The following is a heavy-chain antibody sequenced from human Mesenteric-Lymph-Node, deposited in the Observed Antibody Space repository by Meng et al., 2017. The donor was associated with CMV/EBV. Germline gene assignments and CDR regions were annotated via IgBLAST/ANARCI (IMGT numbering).Heavy chain of an antibody. Sequence: QLQLQESGPGLLKPSETLSLSCIASGDSISKSTYSWTWIRQPPGKGLEWIGSGHHSGTTYYNPSLKGRLTISVDTSANLFSLRLTTVTAADTATYYCARRGNYDSDYSEYWGQGTLVTVSS. V-gene: IGHV4-39*01. CDR2: GHHSGTT. D-gene: IGHD3-22*01. J-gene: IGHJ4*02. CDR3: ARRGNYDSDYSEY. CDR1: GDSISKSTYS.